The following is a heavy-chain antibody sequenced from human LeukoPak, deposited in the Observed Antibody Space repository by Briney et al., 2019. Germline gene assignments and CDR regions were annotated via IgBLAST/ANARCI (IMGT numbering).Heavy chain of an antibody. CDR2: INTNTGNP. D-gene: IGHD2-8*01. Sequence: GASVKVSCKASGYTFTSYAMNWVRQAPGQGLEWMGWINTNTGNPTYAQGFTGRFVFSLDTSVNTAYLQISSLKAEDIAVYYCARETLYPRGLGVWFDPWGQGTLVTVSS. V-gene: IGHV7-4-1*02. J-gene: IGHJ5*02. CDR3: ARETLYPRGLGVWFDP. CDR1: GYTFTSYA.